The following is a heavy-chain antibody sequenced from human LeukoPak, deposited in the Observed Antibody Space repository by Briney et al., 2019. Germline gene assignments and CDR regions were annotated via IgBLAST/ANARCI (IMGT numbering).Heavy chain of an antibody. J-gene: IGHJ5*01. CDR2: ILNDGTWE. CDR3: VKGGSISHNWFDS. Sequence: GGSLRLSCAASGFTYSDYGMHWVRQAPGRGLEWVAFILNDGTWEYYPDSVKGRLTISRDNSRNTLYLQMNSVRLEDTAIYYCVKGGSISHNWFDSWGQGTLVTLSS. V-gene: IGHV3-30*02. CDR1: GFTYSDYG. D-gene: IGHD3-16*01.